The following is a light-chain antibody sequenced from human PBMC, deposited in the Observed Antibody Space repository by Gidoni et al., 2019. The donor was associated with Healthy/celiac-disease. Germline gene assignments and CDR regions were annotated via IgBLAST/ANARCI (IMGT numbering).Light chain of an antibody. CDR3: QQLXXYPXXT. CDR1: QGISSY. Sequence: IQLTQSPSSLSASVGDRVTITCRASQGISSYLAWYQQKPGKAPKLLIYAAATLQSGVPSRFSGSGSGXDFXLTISXLQPEXFATXXXQQLXXYPXXTFXXXTRLEIK. J-gene: IGKJ5*01. V-gene: IGKV1-9*01. CDR2: AAA.